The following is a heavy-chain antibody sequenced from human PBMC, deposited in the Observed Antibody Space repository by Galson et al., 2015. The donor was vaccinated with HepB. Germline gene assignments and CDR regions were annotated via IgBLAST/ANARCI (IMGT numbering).Heavy chain of an antibody. V-gene: IGHV3-74*01. J-gene: IGHJ5*02. CDR3: ARQAFGDFLPRGNWFDT. CDR1: GFTFSSYW. D-gene: IGHD3-10*01. Sequence: SLRLSCAASGFTFSSYWMHRVRQGPGKGLVWVARINSDGITTSYADSVKGRFTISRDNAKNTLYLQMNSLSADDTAIYYCARQAFGDFLPRGNWFDTWGQGALVTVSA. CDR2: INSDGITT.